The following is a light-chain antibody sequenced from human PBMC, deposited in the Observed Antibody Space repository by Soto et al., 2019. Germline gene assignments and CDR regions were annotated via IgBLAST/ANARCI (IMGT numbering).Light chain of an antibody. V-gene: IGKV1-12*01. CDR2: AAS. Sequence: DIQMTQSPSSVSASVGDRVTITCRASQGISSWLAWYQQKPGKAPKLLIYAASSLQSGVPPRFSGSGSGTDSTLAISSLQPVDSATYYCIQDINYPWTFGQGTKVDIK. CDR3: IQDINYPWT. CDR1: QGISSW. J-gene: IGKJ1*01.